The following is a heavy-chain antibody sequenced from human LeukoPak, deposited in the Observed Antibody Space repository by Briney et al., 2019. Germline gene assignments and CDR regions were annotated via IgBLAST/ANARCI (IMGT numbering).Heavy chain of an antibody. V-gene: IGHV3-30*18. CDR2: ISYDGSNK. CDR3: AKVFPVVAVDY. CDR1: GFSFSIYG. J-gene: IGHJ4*02. Sequence: GGSLRLSCAASGFSFSIYGMHWVRQAPGKGLEWVAVISYDGSNKYYADSVKGRFTISRDNSKNTLYLQMNSLRAEDTAVYYCAKVFPVVAVDYWGQGTLVTVSS. D-gene: IGHD2-15*01.